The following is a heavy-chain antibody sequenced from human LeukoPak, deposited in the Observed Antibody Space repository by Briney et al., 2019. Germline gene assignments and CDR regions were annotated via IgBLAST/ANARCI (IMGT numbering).Heavy chain of an antibody. CDR3: ATYILGYCSGGSCYPG. Sequence: PSETLSLTCTVSGGSISSYYWSWIRQPPGKGLEWIGYIYYSGSTNYNPSLKSRVTISVDKSKNQFSLKLSSVTAADTAVYYCATYILGYCSGGSCYPGWGQGTLVTVSS. D-gene: IGHD2-15*01. CDR1: GGSISSYY. J-gene: IGHJ4*02. CDR2: IYYSGST. V-gene: IGHV4-59*12.